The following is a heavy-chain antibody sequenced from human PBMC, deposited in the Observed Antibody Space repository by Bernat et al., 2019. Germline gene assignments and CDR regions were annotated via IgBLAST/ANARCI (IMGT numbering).Heavy chain of an antibody. CDR3: ARSEGSSGGRHYYYYYMDV. Sequence: QVQLQESGPGLVKPSGTLSLTCAVSGGSISSSNWWSWVRQPPGTGLEWIGEIYHSGSTNYNPSLKSRVTISVDKSKNQFSLKLSSVTAADTAVYYCARSEGSSGGRHYYYYYMDVWGKGTTVTVSS. V-gene: IGHV4-4*02. CDR1: GGSISSSNW. CDR2: IYHSGST. D-gene: IGHD1-26*01. J-gene: IGHJ6*03.